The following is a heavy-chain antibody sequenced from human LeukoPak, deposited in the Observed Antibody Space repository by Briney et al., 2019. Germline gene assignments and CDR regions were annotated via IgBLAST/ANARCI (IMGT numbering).Heavy chain of an antibody. D-gene: IGHD6-13*01. V-gene: IGHV3-21*01. CDR2: ISSSSSYI. J-gene: IGHJ4*02. CDR3: ARDLLAAANY. CDR1: GFTFSSYS. Sequence: GGSLRLSCAASGFTFSSYSMNWVRQAPGKGLEWVSSISSSSSYIYYADSVKGRFTISRDNAKSSLYLQMNSLRAEDTAVYYCARDLLAAANYWGQGTLVTVSS.